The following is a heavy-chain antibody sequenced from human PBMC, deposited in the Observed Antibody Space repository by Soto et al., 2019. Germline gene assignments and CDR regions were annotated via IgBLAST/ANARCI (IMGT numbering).Heavy chain of an antibody. D-gene: IGHD3-10*02. J-gene: IGHJ3*01. CDR2: ILGSGHTT. CDR3: AKDPNTDYVGAFEF. CDR1: WFTFTNYA. Sequence: WSLRLSCAASWFTFTNYAMSRVRQAPGKGPEWVSGILGSGHTTFYADSVKGRFIVSRDNSKNTLSLQMNSLRAEDTAVYYCAKDPNTDYVGAFEFWGHGTMVTVSS. V-gene: IGHV3-23*01.